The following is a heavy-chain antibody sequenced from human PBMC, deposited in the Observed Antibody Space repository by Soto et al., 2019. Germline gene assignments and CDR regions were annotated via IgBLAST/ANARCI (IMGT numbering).Heavy chain of an antibody. D-gene: IGHD6-19*01. Sequence: GGSLRLSCAASGFTFSSYGMHWVRQAPGKGLEWVAVISYDGSNKYYADSVKGRFTISRDNSKNTLYLQMNSLRAEDTAVYYCAKDLRAVAVDGYFDYWGQGTLVTVSS. CDR1: GFTFSSYG. J-gene: IGHJ4*02. CDR3: AKDLRAVAVDGYFDY. CDR2: ISYDGSNK. V-gene: IGHV3-30*18.